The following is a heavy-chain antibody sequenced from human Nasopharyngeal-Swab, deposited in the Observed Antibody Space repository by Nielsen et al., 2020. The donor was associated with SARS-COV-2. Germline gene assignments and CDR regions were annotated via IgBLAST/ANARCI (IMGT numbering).Heavy chain of an antibody. V-gene: IGHV4-31*03. J-gene: IGHJ4*02. D-gene: IGHD6-19*01. CDR2: IYYSGST. Sequence: SETLSLTCTVSGGSISSGGYYWSWIRQHPGKGLEWIGYIYYSGSTYYNPSLKSRVTISVDTSKNQFSLKLSSVTAADTAVYYCAARRYSSGWSGWDWGQGTLVTVSS. CDR1: GGSISSGGYY. CDR3: AARRYSSGWSGWD.